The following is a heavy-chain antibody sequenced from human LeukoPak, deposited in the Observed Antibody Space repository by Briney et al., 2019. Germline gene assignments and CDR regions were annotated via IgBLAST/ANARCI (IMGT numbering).Heavy chain of an antibody. CDR1: GGSISGTNW. D-gene: IGHD1-26*01. J-gene: IGHJ4*02. Sequence: PSGTLSLTCGVSGGSISGTNWWSWFRQPPGQGLEWIGEISLRGLTNYNPSLRSRLTMSLDESKNQVSLNLTSVTAADTAVYYCSRESGPFSPFGFWGQGTLVSVHS. V-gene: IGHV4-4*02. CDR3: SRESGPFSPFGF. CDR2: ISLRGLT.